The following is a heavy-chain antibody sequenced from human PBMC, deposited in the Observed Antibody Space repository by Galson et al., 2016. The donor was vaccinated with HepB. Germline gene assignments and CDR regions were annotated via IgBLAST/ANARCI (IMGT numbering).Heavy chain of an antibody. J-gene: IGHJ6*02. Sequence: SLRLSCAASGFTFSSYAMHWIRQAPGKGLEWVAVISYDGSNKYYADSVKGRFTISRDNSTNTLYMQMNSLRAEDTAVYYCARDWGIVAVVAASHYGIDVWGQGTTVTVSS. D-gene: IGHD2-15*01. CDR3: ARDWGIVAVVAASHYGIDV. CDR2: ISYDGSNK. CDR1: GFTFSSYA. V-gene: IGHV3-30-3*01.